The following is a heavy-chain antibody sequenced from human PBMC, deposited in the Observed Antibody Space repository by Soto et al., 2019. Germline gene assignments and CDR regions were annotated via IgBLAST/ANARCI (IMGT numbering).Heavy chain of an antibody. J-gene: IGHJ4*02. D-gene: IGHD6-6*01. V-gene: IGHV1-2*04. Sequence: GASVKVSCKASGYTFTGYYMHWVRQAPGQGLEWMGWINPNSGGTNYAQKFQGWVTMTRDTSISTAYMELSRLRSDDTAVYYCARGSSSSSGEYDYWGQGTLVTVSS. CDR1: GYTFTGYY. CDR3: ARGSSSSSGEYDY. CDR2: INPNSGGT.